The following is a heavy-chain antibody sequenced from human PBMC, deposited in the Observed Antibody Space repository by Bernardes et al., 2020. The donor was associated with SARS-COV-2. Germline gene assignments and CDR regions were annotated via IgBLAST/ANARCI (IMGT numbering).Heavy chain of an antibody. Sequence: GGSLRLSCAASGFDFSNSWMNWVRQPPGKGLEWVSRIKTDGNTDYDDSVKGRFTVSRDNTSNTLYLQVNSLRVEDTAVYYCVRFGDPSGWGQGTLVTVSS. CDR2: IKTDGNT. CDR3: VRFGDPSG. J-gene: IGHJ4*02. CDR1: GFDFSNSW. D-gene: IGHD6-19*01. V-gene: IGHV3-74*01.